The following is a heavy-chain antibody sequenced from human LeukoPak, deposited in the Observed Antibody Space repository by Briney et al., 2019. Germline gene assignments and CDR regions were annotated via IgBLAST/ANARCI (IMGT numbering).Heavy chain of an antibody. CDR2: ISYDGSNK. J-gene: IGHJ4*02. CDR3: ARYRDGYNYFDY. D-gene: IGHD5-24*01. V-gene: IGHV3-30*04. CDR1: GFTFSSYA. Sequence: GGSLRLSCAASGFTFSSYAMHWVRQAPGKGLEWVADISYDGSNKYYADSVKGRFTISRDNSKNTLYLQMNSLRAEDTAVYYCARYRDGYNYFDYWGQGTLVTVSS.